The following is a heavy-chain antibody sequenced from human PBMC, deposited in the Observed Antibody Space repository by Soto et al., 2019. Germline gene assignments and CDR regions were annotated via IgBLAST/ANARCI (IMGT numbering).Heavy chain of an antibody. Sequence: GWSLRLSCAASGFSFSTSTMNWLRQAPGKGLEWVSYISSGSTTIYYADSVKGRFTISRDNGKNSLYLQMNSLRDEDTAVYYCARGRRNDACDSYGMDVWGQGTKVTV. D-gene: IGHD1-1*01. CDR1: GFSFSTST. J-gene: IGHJ6*02. CDR2: ISSGSTTI. CDR3: ARGRRNDACDSYGMDV. V-gene: IGHV3-48*02.